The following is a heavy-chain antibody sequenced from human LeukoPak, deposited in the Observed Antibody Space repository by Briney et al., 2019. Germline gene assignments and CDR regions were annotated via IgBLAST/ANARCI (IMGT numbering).Heavy chain of an antibody. CDR1: GGSISSYY. V-gene: IGHV4-59*01. CDR2: IYYSGST. J-gene: IGHJ3*02. CDR3: AREGYSGTASDAFDI. Sequence: SETLSLTCTVSGGSISSYYWSWIRQPPGKGLEWIGYIYYSGSTNYNPSLKSRVTISVDTSKNQFSLELSSVTAADTAVYYCAREGYSGTASDAFDIWGQGTMVTVSS. D-gene: IGHD1-26*01.